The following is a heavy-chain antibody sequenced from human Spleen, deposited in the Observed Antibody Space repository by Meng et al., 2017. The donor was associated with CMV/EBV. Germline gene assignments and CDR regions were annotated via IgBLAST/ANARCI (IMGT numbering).Heavy chain of an antibody. CDR1: GFTFSSYG. D-gene: IGHD2-2*01. J-gene: IGHJ4*02. CDR2: ISSNGGST. CDR3: ARGRRSSTNPLGYSDY. V-gene: IGHV3-64*02. Sequence: GESLKISCAASGFTFSSYGMHWVRQAPGKGLEYVSTISSNGGSTYYAESVKGRFTISRDNSKNTLYLQMSSLKVEDMAVYYCARGRRSSTNPLGYSDYWGQGTLVTVSS.